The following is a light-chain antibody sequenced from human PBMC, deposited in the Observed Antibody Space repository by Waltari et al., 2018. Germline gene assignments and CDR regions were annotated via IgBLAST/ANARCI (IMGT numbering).Light chain of an antibody. CDR1: QSISVY. CDR2: DAS. V-gene: IGKV3-11*01. Sequence: EIVLTQSPVTLSLSPGERATISCRASQSISVYLAWYQHRPGQSPRLLIYDASKRAPGIPARFIGSGSGTDFTLTISSVEPDDFAVYYCLKRSHWPPFTFGPGTKLDIK. CDR3: LKRSHWPPFT. J-gene: IGKJ3*01.